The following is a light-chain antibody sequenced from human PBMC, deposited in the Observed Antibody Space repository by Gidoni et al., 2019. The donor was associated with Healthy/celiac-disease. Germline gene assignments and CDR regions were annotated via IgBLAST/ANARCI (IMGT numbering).Light chain of an antibody. J-gene: IGLJ1*01. CDR3: LLSYSGARV. CDR1: TGAVTSGHY. Sequence: QAVVTQEPSLTVSPGGTVTLTCGSSTGAVTSGHYPYWFQQTPGQAPRTLIYDTCNKHSWTPARFSGSLRGGKAALTLSGAQPEDEAEYYCLLSYSGARVFGTGTKVTVL. CDR2: DTC. V-gene: IGLV7-46*01.